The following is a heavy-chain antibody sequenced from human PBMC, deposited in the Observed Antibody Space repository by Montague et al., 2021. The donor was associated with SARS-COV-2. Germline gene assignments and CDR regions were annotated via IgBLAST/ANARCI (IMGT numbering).Heavy chain of an antibody. CDR1: SGSIISSGYY. D-gene: IGHD3-10*01. V-gene: IGHV4-39*02. CDR3: ARGMIRGVTTPFDY. J-gene: IGHJ4*02. CDR2: IYYSGTT. Sequence: SETLSLTCSVSSGSIISSGYYWGWIRQPPGKELEWIGNIYYSGTTYYNPSLQSRGTISVDTSKNHFSLRLSSVTAADTAVYFCARGMIRGVTTPFDYWGQGSQVTVP.